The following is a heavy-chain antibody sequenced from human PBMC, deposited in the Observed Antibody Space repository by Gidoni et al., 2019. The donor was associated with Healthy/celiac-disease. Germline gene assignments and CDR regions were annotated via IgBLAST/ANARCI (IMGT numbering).Heavy chain of an antibody. J-gene: IGHJ4*02. Sequence: VELVASGGGVVQPGRYLRLSCAASGFTFRSYGLPWVRQAPGQGLEWVAFISYDGSNKYYADSVKGRFTISRDKSKNTLYLQMNSLRAEDTAVYYCAKDDRYYDSSGPPYFDYWGQGTLVTVSS. CDR2: ISYDGSNK. CDR1: GFTFRSYG. V-gene: IGHV3-30*18. CDR3: AKDDRYYDSSGPPYFDY. D-gene: IGHD3-22*01.